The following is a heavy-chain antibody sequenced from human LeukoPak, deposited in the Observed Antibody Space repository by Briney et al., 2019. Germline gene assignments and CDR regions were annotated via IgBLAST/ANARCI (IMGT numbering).Heavy chain of an antibody. CDR1: GYTFTSYG. Sequence: ASVKVSCKASGYTFTSYGISWVRQAPGQGREWMGWISAYNGNTNYAQKLQGRVTMTTDTSTSTAYMELRSLRSDDTAVYYCARDPGVLRFLEWFPTMDVWGKGTTVTVSS. CDR2: ISAYNGNT. J-gene: IGHJ6*04. CDR3: ARDPGVLRFLEWFPTMDV. V-gene: IGHV1-18*01. D-gene: IGHD3-3*01.